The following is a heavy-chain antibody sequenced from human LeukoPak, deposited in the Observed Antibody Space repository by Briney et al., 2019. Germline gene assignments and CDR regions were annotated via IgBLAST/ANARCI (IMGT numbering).Heavy chain of an antibody. V-gene: IGHV3-30*03. CDR2: ISNDGSNK. CDR3: AMSGTRSSWSPRVKTYFDY. CDR1: GFTFSNYG. J-gene: IGHJ4*02. D-gene: IGHD6-13*01. Sequence: GALRLSFGASGFTFSNYGMNWVRQAPGKGLEWVAVISNDGSNKYYADSVKGRFTISRDNSKNTLFLQMNSLRADDTAVYYCAMSGTRSSWSPRVKTYFDYWGQGTVVTVSS.